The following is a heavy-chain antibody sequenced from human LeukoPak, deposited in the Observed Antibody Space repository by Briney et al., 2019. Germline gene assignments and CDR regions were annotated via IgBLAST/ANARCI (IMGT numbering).Heavy chain of an antibody. CDR1: GFTFSSYS. CDR3: AKGISEWDTAKDHFDY. D-gene: IGHD5-18*01. J-gene: IGHJ4*02. CDR2: ISSSSSYI. V-gene: IGHV3-21*01. Sequence: PGGSLRLSCAVSGFTFSSYSMNWVRQAPGKGLEWVSSISSSSSYIYYADSVKGRFTISRDNAKNSLYLQMNSLRAEDTAVYYCAKGISEWDTAKDHFDYWGQGTLVTVSS.